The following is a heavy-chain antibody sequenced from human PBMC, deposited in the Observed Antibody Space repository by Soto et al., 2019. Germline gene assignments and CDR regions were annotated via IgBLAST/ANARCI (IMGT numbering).Heavy chain of an antibody. Sequence: EVQLEESGGGLVQPGGSLRLSCAASGFTFRSYEMNWVRQAPGKGLEWVSYISSSSSYIYYADSVKGRFTISRDNAKNSLYLQMNSLRAEDTAVYYCAREGGYCSSTSCYRYYYYYGMDVWGQGTTVTVSS. D-gene: IGHD2-2*01. CDR1: GFTFRSYE. V-gene: IGHV3-48*03. J-gene: IGHJ6*02. CDR3: AREGGYCSSTSCYRYYYYYGMDV. CDR2: ISSSSSYI.